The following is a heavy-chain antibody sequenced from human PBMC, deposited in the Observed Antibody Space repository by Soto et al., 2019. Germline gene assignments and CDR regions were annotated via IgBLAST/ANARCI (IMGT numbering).Heavy chain of an antibody. CDR1: GFTFSSYS. V-gene: IGHV3-21*01. D-gene: IGHD2-15*01. Sequence: GGSLRLSCVASGFTFSSYSMSWVRQAPGKGLEWVSSISNSTTYIYYADSVKGRFSISRDNAKNSLYLQMNTLRAEDTAVYYWASDREGVDDGLFWGQGTMVTVSS. J-gene: IGHJ3*01. CDR2: ISNSTTYI. CDR3: ASDREGVDDGLF.